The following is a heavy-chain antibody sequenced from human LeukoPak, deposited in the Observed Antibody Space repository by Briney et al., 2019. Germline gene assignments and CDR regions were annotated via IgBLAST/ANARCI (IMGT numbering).Heavy chain of an antibody. V-gene: IGHV1-69*04. D-gene: IGHD3-10*01. J-gene: IGHJ4*02. Sequence: ASVKVSCKASGGTFSSYAISWVRQAPGQGLEWMGRIIPILGIANYAQKFQGRVTITADKSTSTAYMELSSLRSEDTAVYYCARAGDCYGSGIDYWGQGTLVTVSS. CDR1: GGTFSSYA. CDR2: IIPILGIA. CDR3: ARAGDCYGSGIDY.